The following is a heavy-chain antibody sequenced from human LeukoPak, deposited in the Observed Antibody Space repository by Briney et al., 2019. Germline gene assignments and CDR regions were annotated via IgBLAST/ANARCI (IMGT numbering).Heavy chain of an antibody. Sequence: SETLSLTCAVSGGSISSSNWWSWVRQPPGKGLEWIGEIYHSGSTNYNPSLKSRVTISVDKSKNQFSPKLSSVTAADTAVYYCASPYYYDSSGSIGMDVWGQGTTVTVSS. J-gene: IGHJ6*02. CDR2: IYHSGST. D-gene: IGHD3-22*01. CDR3: ASPYYYDSSGSIGMDV. V-gene: IGHV4-4*02. CDR1: GGSISSSNW.